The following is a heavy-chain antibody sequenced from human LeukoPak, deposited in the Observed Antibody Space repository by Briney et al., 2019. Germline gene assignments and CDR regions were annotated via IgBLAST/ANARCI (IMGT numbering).Heavy chain of an antibody. CDR3: AADGLTFGGVIHF. D-gene: IGHD3-16*02. Sequence: GGSLRLSCAASGFTFSSYEMNWARQAPGKGLEWVSYISSGGTTIYYADSVKGRFTISRDNDKNSLCLQMNSLRAEDTAVYYCAADGLTFGGVIHFWGQGTLVTVSS. CDR1: GFTFSSYE. J-gene: IGHJ4*02. V-gene: IGHV3-48*03. CDR2: ISSGGTTI.